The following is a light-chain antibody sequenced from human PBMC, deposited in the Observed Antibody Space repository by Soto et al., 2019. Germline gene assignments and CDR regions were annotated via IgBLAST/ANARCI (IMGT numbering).Light chain of an antibody. Sequence: EIVITQTQLSLSVTPGQPASISCKSSQSLLHSDGKTYLYWYLQKPGQPPQLLIYDASNRATGIPARFSGSGSGTDFTLTISSLEPEDFAVYYCQQRSNWPRLTFGGGTMVDVK. CDR2: DAS. CDR1: QSLLHSDGKTY. J-gene: IGKJ4*01. CDR3: QQRSNWPRLT. V-gene: IGKV2D-29*01.